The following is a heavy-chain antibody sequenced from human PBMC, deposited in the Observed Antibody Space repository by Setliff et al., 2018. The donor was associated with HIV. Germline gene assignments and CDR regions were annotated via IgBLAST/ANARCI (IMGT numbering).Heavy chain of an antibody. J-gene: IGHJ4*02. CDR1: GFTVSSNY. CDR2: IYSGGST. CDR3: SSPGPGHGYSYGYFDY. D-gene: IGHD5-18*01. Sequence: HPGGSLRLSCAASGFTVSSNYVSWVRQAPGKGLEWVSIIYSGGSTYYADSVKGRFTISRDNSKNTLYLQMSSLRAEDTAVYYCSSPGPGHGYSYGYFDYWGQGTLVTVSS. V-gene: IGHV3-53*01.